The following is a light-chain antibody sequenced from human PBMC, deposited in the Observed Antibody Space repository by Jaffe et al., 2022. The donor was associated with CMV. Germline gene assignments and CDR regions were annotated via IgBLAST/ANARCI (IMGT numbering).Light chain of an antibody. CDR1: SSDVGAYNF. Sequence: QSVLTQPASVSASPGQSITIFCTGTSSDVGAYNFVSWYQQVPGTAPKLLISEVTKRPSGVSDRFSGSKSGNTASLTISGLQAEDEGHYYCCSFAVRGTPLWVFGGGTKLTVL. V-gene: IGLV2-23*02. CDR3: CSFAVRGTPLWV. CDR2: EVT. J-gene: IGLJ3*02.